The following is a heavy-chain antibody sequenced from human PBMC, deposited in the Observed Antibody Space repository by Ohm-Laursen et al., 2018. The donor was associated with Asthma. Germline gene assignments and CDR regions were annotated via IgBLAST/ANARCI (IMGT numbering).Heavy chain of an antibody. D-gene: IGHD2-15*01. V-gene: IGHV3-23*01. Sequence: SLRLSCTASGFTFSSYAMSWVRQAPGKGLEWVSAISGSGGSTYYADSVKGRFTISRGNSKNTLYLQMNSLRAEDTAVYYCAKEVCSGGSCYRDAFDIWGQGTMVTVSS. CDR2: ISGSGGST. CDR1: GFTFSSYA. CDR3: AKEVCSGGSCYRDAFDI. J-gene: IGHJ3*02.